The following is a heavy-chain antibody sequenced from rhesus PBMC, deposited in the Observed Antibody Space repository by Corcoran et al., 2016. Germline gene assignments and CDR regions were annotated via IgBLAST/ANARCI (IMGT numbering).Heavy chain of an antibody. CDR1: GYSISSGYG. CDR2: ISYSGST. V-gene: IGHV4-122*02. J-gene: IGHJ3*01. D-gene: IGHD2-21*01. Sequence: QLQLQESGPGLVKPSETLSLTCAVSGYSISSGYGWSWIRQPPGKGLEWIGYISYSGSTSYNPSLKCRVTISRDTSKNQFSLKLSSVTAADTAVYYCARGSTVLVVVATDAFDFWGQGLRVTVSS. CDR3: ARGSTVLVVVATDAFDF.